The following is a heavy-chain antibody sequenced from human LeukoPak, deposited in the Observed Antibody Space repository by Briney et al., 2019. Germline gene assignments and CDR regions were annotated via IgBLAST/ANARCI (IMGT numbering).Heavy chain of an antibody. Sequence: GGSLRLSCTATGFTFDDYGMSWVRQAPGKGLEWVSGLNWNGGSTGYADSVKGRFTISRDNAKNSLYLQMNSLRAEDTALYYCARNYYDSSGYYLLLPDYWRQGTLVTVSS. CDR1: GFTFDDYG. D-gene: IGHD3-22*01. J-gene: IGHJ4*02. CDR2: LNWNGGST. V-gene: IGHV3-20*04. CDR3: ARNYYDSSGYYLLLPDY.